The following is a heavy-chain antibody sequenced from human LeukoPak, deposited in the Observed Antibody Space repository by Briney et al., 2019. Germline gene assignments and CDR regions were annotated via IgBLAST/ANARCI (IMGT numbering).Heavy chain of an antibody. CDR1: DASIRGTFY. V-gene: IGHV4-38-2*01. CDR3: GRVLNTPKLLDS. CDR2: VFHLQTVRT. D-gene: IGHD2-15*01. J-gene: IGHJ4*02. Sequence: SETLSLTCALSDASIRGTFYWAWFRQPPGKALEWIGTVFHLQTVRTFSNPSLGSRISMSLDTSLNEFYLNLTSVTAADTALYFCGRVLNTPKLLDSWGRGTPVTVSS.